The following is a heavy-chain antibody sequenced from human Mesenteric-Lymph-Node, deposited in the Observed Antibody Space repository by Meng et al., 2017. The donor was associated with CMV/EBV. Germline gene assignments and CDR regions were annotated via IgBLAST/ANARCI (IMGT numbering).Heavy chain of an antibody. Sequence: AVDGGSCSGYYWSWIRQSPGKGLEWIGEIDHSGSTSYNPSLTRRITMSVDTSRTQFSLTLNSVTAADAAIYYCAGERVREEGLFDSWGQGTLVTVSS. CDR3: AGERVREEGLFDS. V-gene: IGHV4-34*10. D-gene: IGHD1-26*01. CDR2: IDHSGST. CDR1: GGSCSGYY. J-gene: IGHJ4*02.